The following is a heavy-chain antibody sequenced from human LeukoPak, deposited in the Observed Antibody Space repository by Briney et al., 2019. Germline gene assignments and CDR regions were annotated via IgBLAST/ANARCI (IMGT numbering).Heavy chain of an antibody. CDR1: GFTFSAYT. J-gene: IGHJ4*02. Sequence: GGSLRLSCAASGFTFSAYTMNWVRQAPGKGLELVSSITSSSSFIYYADSLKGRFTISRDNAKNSLYLHMNSLRAEDTAVYYCARVVLPAAIDYWGQGTLVTVSS. D-gene: IGHD2-2*01. CDR3: ARVVLPAAIDY. V-gene: IGHV3-21*01. CDR2: ITSSSSFI.